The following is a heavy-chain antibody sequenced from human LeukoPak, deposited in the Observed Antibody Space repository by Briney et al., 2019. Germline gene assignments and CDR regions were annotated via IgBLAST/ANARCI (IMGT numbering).Heavy chain of an antibody. V-gene: IGHV3-74*01. D-gene: IGHD3-16*01. Sequence: GGSLRLSCAASGFTFTTYWMHWVRQAPGKGLVWVSHINSDGSITSYADSVKGRFTISRDNAKNTLYLQMSNLRAEDTAVYFCARGGGLDVWGQGATVTVSS. CDR3: ARGGGLDV. CDR2: INSDGSIT. J-gene: IGHJ6*02. CDR1: GFTFTTYW.